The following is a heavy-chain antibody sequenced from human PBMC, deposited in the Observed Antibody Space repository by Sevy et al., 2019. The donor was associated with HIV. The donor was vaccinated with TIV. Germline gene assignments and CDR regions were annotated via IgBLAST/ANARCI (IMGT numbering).Heavy chain of an antibody. Sequence: SETLSLTCTVSDDSIFSSGNFWGWIRRSPGKGLEWIGSMYFTGSTYYNPSLKSRVTMSVDTSKSQFSLKLSSVTAADKAVYYCARARGTWRFAFDYWGLGTLVTVSS. CDR3: ARARGTWRFAFDY. CDR1: DDSIFSSGNF. V-gene: IGHV4-39*01. D-gene: IGHD1-7*01. CDR2: MYFTGST. J-gene: IGHJ4*02.